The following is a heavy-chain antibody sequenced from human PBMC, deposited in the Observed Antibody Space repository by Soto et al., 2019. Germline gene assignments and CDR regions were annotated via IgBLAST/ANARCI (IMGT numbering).Heavy chain of an antibody. D-gene: IGHD1-26*01. CDR3: ARQSPDYLGSVGWFDP. CDR2: IYYSGTT. CDR1: GGSISSSSYY. J-gene: IGHJ5*02. V-gene: IGHV4-39*01. Sequence: SETLSLTCTVSGGSISSSSYYWVWIRQPPGKGLEWIGSIYYSGTTYYNPSLKSRVTMSVDTSKNQFSLKLRSVTAADTAVYYCARQSPDYLGSVGWFDPWGQGTLVTVSS.